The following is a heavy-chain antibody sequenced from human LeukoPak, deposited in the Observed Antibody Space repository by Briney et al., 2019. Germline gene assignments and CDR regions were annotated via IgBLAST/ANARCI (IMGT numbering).Heavy chain of an antibody. V-gene: IGHV3-7*01. CDR1: GFTFSSYW. Sequence: GGSLRLSCAASGFTFSSYWISWVRQAPGKGLKWVANIKQDGSEKYYVDPVKGRFTISRDNAKNSLYLQMNSLRAGDTAVYYCARDRGNDLDAFDIWGQGAMVTVSS. D-gene: IGHD1-1*01. CDR2: IKQDGSEK. CDR3: ARDRGNDLDAFDI. J-gene: IGHJ3*02.